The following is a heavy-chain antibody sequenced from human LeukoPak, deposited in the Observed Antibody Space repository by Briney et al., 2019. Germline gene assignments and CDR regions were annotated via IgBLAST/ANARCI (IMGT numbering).Heavy chain of an antibody. V-gene: IGHV3-69-1*01. CDR1: GFTFSDYY. Sequence: GGSLRLSCAASGFTFSDYYMNWIRQSPGKGLEWVASISGTSTFIYYADSVKGRFTVSRDNGKNSVFLQMSSLRAEDTAVYYCASELATISRDAFDIWGQGTVVTVSS. CDR2: ISGTSTFI. D-gene: IGHD5-24*01. CDR3: ASELATISRDAFDI. J-gene: IGHJ3*02.